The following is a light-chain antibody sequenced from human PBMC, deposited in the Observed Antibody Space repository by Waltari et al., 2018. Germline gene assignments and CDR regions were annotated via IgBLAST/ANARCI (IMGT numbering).Light chain of an antibody. CDR3: SSQSTNSVVL. CDR2: DVI. Sequence: QSALTQPASVSGSPGQSITISCTGTISDVGGFNSVSWYQVHPGQAPRVMIYDVINRTSGLSGRFSASKSGNTASLTISGLQAEDEGDYYCSSQSTNSVVLFGGGTKLTVL. CDR1: ISDVGGFNS. V-gene: IGLV2-14*03. J-gene: IGLJ3*02.